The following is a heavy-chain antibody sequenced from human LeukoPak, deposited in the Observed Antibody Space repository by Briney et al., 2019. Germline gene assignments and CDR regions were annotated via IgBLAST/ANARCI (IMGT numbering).Heavy chain of an antibody. V-gene: IGHV1-2*02. Sequence: ASVKVSCKASEYTFTAYYVHWIRQAPGQGLEWMGWINPETGDTNYAQKFQDRVTLTRDTSLITFYMALSSLRSDDTAMYYCARGAKAFWGQGTLVTVSS. J-gene: IGHJ4*02. CDR3: ARGAKAF. CDR1: EYTFTAYY. CDR2: INPETGDT.